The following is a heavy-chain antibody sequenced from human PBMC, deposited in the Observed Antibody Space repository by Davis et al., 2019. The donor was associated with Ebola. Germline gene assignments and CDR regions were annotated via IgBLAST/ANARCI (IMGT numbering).Heavy chain of an antibody. CDR2: IIPILGIA. J-gene: IGHJ6*02. Sequence: AASVKVSCKASGYTFTGYYMHWVRQAPGQGLEWMGRIIPILGIAIYAQKFQGRVTMTEDTSTDTAYMELSSLRSEDTAVYYCATVGYYDNLTGYYYYYYYGMDVWGQGTTVTVSS. V-gene: IGHV1-69*04. CDR3: ATVGYYDNLTGYYYYYYYGMDV. CDR1: GYTFTGYY. D-gene: IGHD3-9*01.